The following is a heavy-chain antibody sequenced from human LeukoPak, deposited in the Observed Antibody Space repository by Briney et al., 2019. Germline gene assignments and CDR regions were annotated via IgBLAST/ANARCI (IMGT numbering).Heavy chain of an antibody. CDR2: IDPSSGGT. J-gene: IGHJ4*02. Sequence: ASVTVSYKASGYRFTDYYIHWVRQAPGQGLEGMGWIDPSSGGTNYAQNLQVRVTMTRDTSISTAYMELSRLRSDDTAVYYCARDSRISCSSTSCPHAHWGQGTLVTVSS. D-gene: IGHD2-2*01. V-gene: IGHV1-2*02. CDR3: ARDSRISCSSTSCPHAH. CDR1: GYRFTDYY.